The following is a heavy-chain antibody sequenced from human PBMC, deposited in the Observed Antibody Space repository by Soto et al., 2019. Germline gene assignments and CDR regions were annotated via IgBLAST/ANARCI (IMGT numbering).Heavy chain of an antibody. CDR2: ISGSGGST. D-gene: IGHD4-17*01. J-gene: IGHJ4*02. CDR3: AKPSVPRPRKPVTFGF. V-gene: IGHV3-23*01. CDR1: GFTFSSYA. Sequence: EVQLLESGGGLVQPGGSLRLSCAASGFTFSSYAMSWVRQAPGKGLEWVSAISGSGGSTYYADSVKGRFTISRDNSKNTLYLQMNSLRAEDTAVYYCAKPSVPRPRKPVTFGFWGQGTLVTVSS.